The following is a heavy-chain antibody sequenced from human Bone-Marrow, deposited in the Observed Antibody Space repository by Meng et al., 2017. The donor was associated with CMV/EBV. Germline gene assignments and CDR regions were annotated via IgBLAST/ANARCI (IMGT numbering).Heavy chain of an antibody. Sequence: GGSLRLSCKGSGYSFTSYWIGWVRQMPGKGLEWMGIIYPGDSDTRYSPSFQGQVTISADKSISTAYLQWSSLKASDTAMYYCASQQYSSSWYSRAEYFQHWGQGTLVTVSS. CDR1: GYSFTSYW. CDR3: ASQQYSSSWYSRAEYFQH. CDR2: IYPGDSDT. D-gene: IGHD6-13*01. V-gene: IGHV5-51*01. J-gene: IGHJ1*01.